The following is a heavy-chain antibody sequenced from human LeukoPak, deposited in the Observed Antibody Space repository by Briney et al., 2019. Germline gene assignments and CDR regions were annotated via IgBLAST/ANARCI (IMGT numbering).Heavy chain of an antibody. D-gene: IGHD4-23*01. CDR3: ARDFGGNSGWFDP. V-gene: IGHV1-8*02. CDR2: MSPNSDNT. CDR1: GYTFTSYG. J-gene: IGHJ5*02. Sequence: ASVKVSCKASGYTFTSYGISWVRQAPGQGLEWMGWMSPNSDNTGYAQKFQGRVTMTRDTSIGTAYMELSSLTSEDTAVYYCARDFGGNSGWFDPWGQGTLVTVSS.